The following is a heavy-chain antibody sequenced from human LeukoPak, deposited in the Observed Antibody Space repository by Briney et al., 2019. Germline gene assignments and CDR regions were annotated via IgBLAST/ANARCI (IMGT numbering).Heavy chain of an antibody. CDR3: ARDREYYYGSGSYPNFDY. CDR2: ISAYNGNT. Sequence: GASVKVSCKASGYTFTSYGISWVRQAPGQGLEWMGWISAYNGNTNYAQKLQGGVTMTTDTSTSTAYMELRSLRSDDTAVYYCARDREYYYGSGSYPNFDYWGQGTLVTVSS. D-gene: IGHD3-10*01. V-gene: IGHV1-18*01. J-gene: IGHJ4*02. CDR1: GYTFTSYG.